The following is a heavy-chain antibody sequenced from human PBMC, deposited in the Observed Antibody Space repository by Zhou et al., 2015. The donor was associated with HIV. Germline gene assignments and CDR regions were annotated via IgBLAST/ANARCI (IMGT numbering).Heavy chain of an antibody. CDR2: MNASSGYT. CDR3: ARGPPYGGTDF. CDR1: GYTFTSYD. D-gene: IGHD3-10*01. J-gene: IGHJ4*02. V-gene: IGHV1-8*01. Sequence: QVQLVQSGAEVKKPGASVKVACKTSGYTFTSYDINWVRQATGQGLEWVGWMNASSGYTGYAQKLEGRVTMTRDTSINTAYMELSSLTAEDTAIYYCARGPPYGGTDFWGQGTQVTVSS.